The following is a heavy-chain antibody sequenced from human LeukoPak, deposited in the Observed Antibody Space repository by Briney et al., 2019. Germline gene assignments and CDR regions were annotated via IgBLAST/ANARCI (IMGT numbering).Heavy chain of an antibody. V-gene: IGHV6-1*01. CDR1: GDSLSSYTSA. J-gene: IGHJ3*01. CDR3: ARGPDDLLHGRAFDF. CDR2: TLYRSKWLY. Sequence: SQTLSLTCAISGDSLSSYTSAWKWIRLSPSRGLEWLGRTLYRSKWLYDYAPSIKGRITIYPDASNNQFSLQLKSVTAEDTALYYCARGPDDLLHGRAFDFWGQGTMVTVSS. D-gene: IGHD3-3*01.